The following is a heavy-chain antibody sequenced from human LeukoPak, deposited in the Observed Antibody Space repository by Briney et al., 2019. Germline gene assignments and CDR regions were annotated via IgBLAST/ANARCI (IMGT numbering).Heavy chain of an antibody. D-gene: IGHD2-15*01. CDR1: GGSISSYY. CDR3: ARGVVVAATPGWFDP. V-gene: IGHV4-59*01. CDR2: XYYSGST. J-gene: IGHJ5*02. Sequence: SETLSLTCTVSGGSISSYYWSWIRQPPGKGLXXXXXXYYSGSTNYNPSLKSRVTISVDTSKNQFSLKLSSVTAADTAVYYCARGVVVAATPGWFDPWGQGTLVTVSS.